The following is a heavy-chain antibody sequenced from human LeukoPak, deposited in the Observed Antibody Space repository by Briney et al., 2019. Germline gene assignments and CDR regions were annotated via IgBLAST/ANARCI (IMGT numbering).Heavy chain of an antibody. Sequence: SETLSLTCTVSGGSISSYYWSWIRQPPGKGLEWIGYIYYSGSTSYNPSLKSRVTISVDTSKNQFSLKLSPVTAADTAVYYCARDPKYYYDSSGYLRDWYFDLWGRGTLVTVSS. CDR3: ARDPKYYYDSSGYLRDWYFDL. CDR2: IYYSGST. J-gene: IGHJ2*01. CDR1: GGSISSYY. D-gene: IGHD3-22*01. V-gene: IGHV4-59*01.